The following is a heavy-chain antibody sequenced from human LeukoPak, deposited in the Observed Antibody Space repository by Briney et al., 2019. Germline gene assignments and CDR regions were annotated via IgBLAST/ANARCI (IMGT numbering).Heavy chain of an antibody. D-gene: IGHD6-13*01. CDR2: ILYDGTNK. Sequence: GGSLRLSCAASGFTFSSYALHWVRQAPGKGLEWVAVILYDGTNKYYADSVKGRFTISRDDSENTLYLQMNSLRAEDTAMYYCAREPLGSSWYYFDYWGQGTLVTVSS. J-gene: IGHJ4*02. CDR3: AREPLGSSWYYFDY. V-gene: IGHV3-30*04. CDR1: GFTFSSYA.